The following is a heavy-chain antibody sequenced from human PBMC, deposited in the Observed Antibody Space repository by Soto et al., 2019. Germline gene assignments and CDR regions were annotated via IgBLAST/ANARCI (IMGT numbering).Heavy chain of an antibody. CDR2: IYYSGST. CDR1: GGSVSSGSYY. J-gene: IGHJ6*02. CDR3: ARGAFGYSYGHGMDV. Sequence: SETLSLTCTVSGGSVSSGSYYWSWIRQPPGKGLEWIGYIYYSGSTNYNPSLKSRVTISVDTSKNQFSLKLSSVTAADTAVYYCARGAFGYSYGHGMDVWGQGTTVTVS. V-gene: IGHV4-61*01. D-gene: IGHD5-18*01.